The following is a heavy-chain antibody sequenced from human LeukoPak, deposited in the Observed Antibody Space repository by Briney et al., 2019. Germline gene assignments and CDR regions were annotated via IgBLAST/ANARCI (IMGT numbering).Heavy chain of an antibody. J-gene: IGHJ4*02. D-gene: IGHD6-13*01. CDR2: IKEDGSEK. V-gene: IGHV3-7*01. CDR3: ARDGYRAINS. CDR1: GFTFNTYW. Sequence: GGSLSLSCAASGFTFNTYWMSWVRQAPGKGLEWVANIKEDGSEKYYVDSVKGRFTISRDNAKNSLYLQMSSLRAEDTAVFYCARDGYRAINSWGQGTLVTASS.